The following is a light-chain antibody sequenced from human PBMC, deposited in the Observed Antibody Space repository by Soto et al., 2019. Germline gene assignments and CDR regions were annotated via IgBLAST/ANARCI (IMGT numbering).Light chain of an antibody. V-gene: IGKV3-20*01. CDR3: QQFGNSPWT. Sequence: VLSQSPGGLSFSPGERATLSCRARQSVPCTYFAWYQQKSGQPPRLLIFGTSNRATLIPDRFSGSGSGRDFTLTISRLEPEDFAMYFYQQFGNSPWTFGQGTKVES. J-gene: IGKJ1*01. CDR1: QSVPCTY. CDR2: GTS.